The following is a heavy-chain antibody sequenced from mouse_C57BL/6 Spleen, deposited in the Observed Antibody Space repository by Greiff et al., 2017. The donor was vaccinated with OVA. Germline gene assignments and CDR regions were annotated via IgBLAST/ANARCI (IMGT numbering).Heavy chain of an antibody. Sequence: EVKLMESGGGLVKPGGSLKLSCAASGFTFSDYGMHWVRQAPEKGLEWVAYISSGSSTIYYADTVKGRFTISRDNAKNTLFLQMTSLRSEDTAMYYCARNWEDAMDYWGQGTSVTVPS. J-gene: IGHJ4*01. CDR3: ARNWEDAMDY. D-gene: IGHD4-1*01. CDR1: GFTFSDYG. V-gene: IGHV5-17*01. CDR2: ISSGSSTI.